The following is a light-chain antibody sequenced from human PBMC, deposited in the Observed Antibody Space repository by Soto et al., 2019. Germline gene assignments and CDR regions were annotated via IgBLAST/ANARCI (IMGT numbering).Light chain of an antibody. V-gene: IGKV3-15*01. CDR3: QQYNNWPPLT. Sequence: EIVMTQSPATLSVSPGERATLSCRASQSVSSNLAGYQQKPGQAPRLLIYGASTRATGIPARFRGSGSGKEFPLTISSLQSEDFAVYYCQQYNNWPPLTFGGGTKVEIK. CDR1: QSVSSN. CDR2: GAS. J-gene: IGKJ4*01.